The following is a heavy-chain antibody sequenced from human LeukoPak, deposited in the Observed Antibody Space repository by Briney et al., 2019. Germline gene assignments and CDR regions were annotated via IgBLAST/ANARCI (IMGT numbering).Heavy chain of an antibody. CDR1: GFTFSSYS. Sequence: GGSLRLSCAASGFTFSSYSMNWVRQTPGKGLEWVSSISSSSSYIYYADSVKGRFTISRDNAKNSLYLQMNSLRAEDTAVYYYARGVDIVATNPSYFDYWGQGTLVTVSS. D-gene: IGHD5-12*01. J-gene: IGHJ4*02. CDR3: ARGVDIVATNPSYFDY. V-gene: IGHV3-21*01. CDR2: ISSSSSYI.